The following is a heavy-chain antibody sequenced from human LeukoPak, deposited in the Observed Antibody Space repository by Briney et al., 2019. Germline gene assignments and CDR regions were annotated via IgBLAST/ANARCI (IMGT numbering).Heavy chain of an antibody. Sequence: GGSLRLSCAASGFTFSSYWMSWVRQAPGKGLEWVANIKQDGSEKYYVDSVNGRFTISRDNAKNSLYLQMNSLRAEDTAVYYCARDYDILTGGPKDYWGQGTLVTVSS. CDR3: ARDYDILTGGPKDY. CDR2: IKQDGSEK. CDR1: GFTFSSYW. D-gene: IGHD3-9*01. V-gene: IGHV3-7*03. J-gene: IGHJ4*02.